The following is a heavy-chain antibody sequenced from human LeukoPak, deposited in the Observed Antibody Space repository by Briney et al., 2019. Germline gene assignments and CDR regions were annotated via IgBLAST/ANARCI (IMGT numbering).Heavy chain of an antibody. Sequence: GSLRLSCAASGFTFSSDWMSWVRQAPGKGLEWVANIKQDGSEKYYVDSVKGRFTISRDNAKNSLYLQMNSLRAEDTAVYYCARGPPLFDPWGQGTLVTVSS. V-gene: IGHV3-7*01. CDR1: GFTFSSDW. J-gene: IGHJ5*02. CDR2: IKQDGSEK. CDR3: ARGPPLFDP.